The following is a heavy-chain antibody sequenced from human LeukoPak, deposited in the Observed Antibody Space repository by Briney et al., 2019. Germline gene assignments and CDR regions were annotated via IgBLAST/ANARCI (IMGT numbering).Heavy chain of an antibody. Sequence: GGSLRLSCAASGFTFSSYSMNWVRQAPGKGLEGVSYISSSSSAIYYADSVQGRFTISRDNAKNSLYLQMNSLRAEDTALYYCARVYSSSWYQGSYFDYWGQGTLVTVSS. V-gene: IGHV3-48*04. CDR3: ARVYSSSWYQGSYFDY. CDR1: GFTFSSYS. J-gene: IGHJ4*02. CDR2: ISSSSSAI. D-gene: IGHD6-13*01.